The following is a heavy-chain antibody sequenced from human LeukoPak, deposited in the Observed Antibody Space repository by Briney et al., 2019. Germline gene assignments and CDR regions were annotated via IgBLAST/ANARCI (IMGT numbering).Heavy chain of an antibody. V-gene: IGHV3-30*02. J-gene: IGHJ3*02. CDR3: AKGYCSGGSSYATAYAFDI. Sequence: PGGSLRLSCAASGFTFSSYGMHWVRQAPGKGLEWVAFIRYDGSNKYYADSVKGRFTISRDNSKNTLYLQMNSLRAEDTAVYYCAKGYCSGGSSYATAYAFDIWGQGTMVTVSS. CDR1: GFTFSSYG. D-gene: IGHD2-15*01. CDR2: IRYDGSNK.